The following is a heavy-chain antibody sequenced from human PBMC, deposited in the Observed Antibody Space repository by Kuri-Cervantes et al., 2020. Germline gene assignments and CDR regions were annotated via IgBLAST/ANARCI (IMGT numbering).Heavy chain of an antibody. V-gene: IGHV4-38-2*01. J-gene: IGHJ6*03. CDR3: ARLPRLAPRLGYYYMDV. Sequence: SETLSLTCAVSGYSISSGYYRGWIRQPPGKGLEWIGSIYHSGSTYYNPSLKSRVTISVDTSKNQFSLKLSSVTAADTAVYYCARLPRLAPRLGYYYMDVWGKGTTVTVSS. CDR2: IYHSGST. D-gene: IGHD3-16*01. CDR1: GYSISSGYY.